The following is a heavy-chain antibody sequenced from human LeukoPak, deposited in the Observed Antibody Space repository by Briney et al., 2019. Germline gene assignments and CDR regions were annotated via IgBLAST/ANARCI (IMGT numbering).Heavy chain of an antibody. Sequence: SRTLCLSCTVSGVAISSYYRSWVRQPPGKGLEWVGDMYNSGSTNYKPSLKSRVTISVDTSKNPFSLQLSSLSAADTAVCFCAKVAGRDGLAFPFYIWGEGTIVTVSS. CDR3: AKVAGRDGLAFPFYI. D-gene: IGHD3-10*01. CDR2: MYNSGST. V-gene: IGHV4-59*01. CDR1: GVAISSYY. J-gene: IGHJ3*02.